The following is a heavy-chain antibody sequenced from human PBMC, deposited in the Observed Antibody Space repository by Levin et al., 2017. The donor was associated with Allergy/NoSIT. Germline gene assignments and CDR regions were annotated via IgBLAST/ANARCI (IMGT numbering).Heavy chain of an antibody. Sequence: PSETLSLTCAVYGGSFSGYYWSWIRQPPGKGLEWIGEINHSGSTNYNPSLKSRVTISVDTSKNQFSLKLSSVTAADTAVYYCASNGIAAALTDYWGQGTLVTVSS. CDR3: ASNGIAAALTDY. J-gene: IGHJ4*02. V-gene: IGHV4-34*01. D-gene: IGHD6-13*01. CDR2: INHSGST. CDR1: GGSFSGYY.